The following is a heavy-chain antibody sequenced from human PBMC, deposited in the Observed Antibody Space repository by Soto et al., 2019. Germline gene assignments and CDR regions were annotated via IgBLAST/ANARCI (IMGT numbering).Heavy chain of an antibody. V-gene: IGHV4-59*01. CDR2: IYYSGST. Sequence: PSETLSLTCTVSGGSISSWYWSWIRQPPGKGLEWIGYIYYSGSTNYNPSLKSRFTISVDTSKNQFSLKLSSVTAADTAVYYCARARAVRGDNHYAIDAWGQGTTVT. D-gene: IGHD3-10*01. J-gene: IGHJ6*02. CDR3: ARARAVRGDNHYAIDA. CDR1: GGSISSWY.